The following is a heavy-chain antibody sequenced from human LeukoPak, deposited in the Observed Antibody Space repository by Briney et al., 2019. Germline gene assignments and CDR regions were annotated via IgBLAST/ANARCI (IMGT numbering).Heavy chain of an antibody. V-gene: IGHV4-39*07. Sequence: SETLSLTCTVSGGSISSSSYYWGWIRQPPGKGLEWIGSIYYSGSTYYNPSLKSRVTISVDTSKNQFSLKLSSVSAADTAVYYWARDGTPIGVAAAVGDYYYMDVWGKGTTVTVSS. D-gene: IGHD6-13*01. CDR2: IYYSGST. J-gene: IGHJ6*03. CDR1: GGSISSSSYY. CDR3: ARDGTPIGVAAAVGDYYYMDV.